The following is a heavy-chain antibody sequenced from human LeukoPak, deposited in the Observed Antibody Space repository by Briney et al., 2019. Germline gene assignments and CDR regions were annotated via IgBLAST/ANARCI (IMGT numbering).Heavy chain of an antibody. J-gene: IGHJ4*02. CDR2: ISTSSNNI. CDR3: ARDIATAGHLAFDY. V-gene: IGHV3-21*01. D-gene: IGHD6-13*01. CDR1: GFTFSTYT. Sequence: GGSLRLSCAASGFTFSTYTMNWVHQAPGKGLEWVSSISTSSNNIYYSDSMKGRFTISRDNAKNSLFLQMNSLRAEDTAIYYCARDIATAGHLAFDYWGQGTLVTVSS.